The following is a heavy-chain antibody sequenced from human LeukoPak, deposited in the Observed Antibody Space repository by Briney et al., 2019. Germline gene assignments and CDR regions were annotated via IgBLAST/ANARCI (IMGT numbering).Heavy chain of an antibody. CDR1: GYTFTGYY. CDR3: ARDLHSSAPGDFDY. Sequence: ASVKVSCKASGYTFTGYYMHWVRQAPGQGLEWTGRINPNSGGTNYAQKFQGRVTMTRDTSISTAYMELSTLRSDDTAVYYCARDLHSSAPGDFDYWGQGSLVTVSS. V-gene: IGHV1-2*06. J-gene: IGHJ4*02. CDR2: INPNSGGT. D-gene: IGHD6-13*01.